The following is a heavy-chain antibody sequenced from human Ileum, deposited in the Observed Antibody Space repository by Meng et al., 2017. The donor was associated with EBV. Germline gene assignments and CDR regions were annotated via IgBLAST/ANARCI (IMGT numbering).Heavy chain of an antibody. V-gene: IGHV7-4-1*02. CDR3: ARDDGQMATNPFEY. J-gene: IGHJ4*02. Sequence: QVQLVQSGSELKKPGXSVKVSCKASGYTFNTYAMNWVRQAPGQGLEWVGWINTNTGNPTYAQGFTGRYVFSLDTSVSTAYLQISSLKAEDSAVYYCARDDGQMATNPFEYWGQGTLVPSPQ. CDR2: INTNTGNP. CDR1: GYTFNTYA. D-gene: IGHD5-24*01.